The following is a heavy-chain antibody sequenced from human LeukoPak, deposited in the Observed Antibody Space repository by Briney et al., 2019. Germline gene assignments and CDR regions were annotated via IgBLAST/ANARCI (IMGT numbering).Heavy chain of an antibody. J-gene: IGHJ4*02. CDR1: GFTFSSYG. V-gene: IGHV3-33*01. CDR2: IWYDGSNK. CDR3: ARESIAVAGNFDY. Sequence: GSLRLSCAASGFTFSSYGMHWVRQAPGKGLEWVAVIWYDGSNKYYADSVKGRFTISRDNSKNTLYLQMNSLRAEDTAVYYCARESIAVAGNFDYWGQGTLVTVSS. D-gene: IGHD6-19*01.